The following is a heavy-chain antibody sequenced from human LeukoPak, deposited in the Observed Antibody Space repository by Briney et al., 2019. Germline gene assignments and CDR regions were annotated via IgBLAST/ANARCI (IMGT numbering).Heavy chain of an antibody. CDR2: ISSGGST. J-gene: IGHJ5*02. CDR1: GFTFSRYA. V-gene: IGHV3-23*01. Sequence: GGSLRLSCVASGFTFSRYAMDWVRQAPGKGLEWVSAISSGGSTYYTDSVKGRFTISRDNSKNTLYLQMNSLRAEDTALYYCAKRRTCSGGSCYGGFDPWGQGTLVTVSS. CDR3: AKRRTCSGGSCYGGFDP. D-gene: IGHD2-15*01.